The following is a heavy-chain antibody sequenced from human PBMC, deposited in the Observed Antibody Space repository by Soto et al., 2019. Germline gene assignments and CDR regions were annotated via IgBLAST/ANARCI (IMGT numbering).Heavy chain of an antibody. Sequence: PSETLSLTCTVSGGSISSGGYYWSWIRQHPGKGLEWIGYIYYSGSTYYNPSLKSRVTISVDTSKNQFSLKLSSVTAADTAVYYCARGVNYYDSSGSSWFAPRGQGALVTVSS. D-gene: IGHD3-22*01. CDR2: IYYSGST. J-gene: IGHJ5*02. CDR3: ARGVNYYDSSGSSWFAP. CDR1: GGSISSGGYY. V-gene: IGHV4-31*03.